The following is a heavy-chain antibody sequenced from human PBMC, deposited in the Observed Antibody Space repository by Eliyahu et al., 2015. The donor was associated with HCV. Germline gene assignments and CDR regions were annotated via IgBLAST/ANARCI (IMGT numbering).Heavy chain of an antibody. CDR3: ARGIAAAGTDY. CDR1: GGSISSSSYY. CDR2: IYYSGST. V-gene: IGHV4-39*01. J-gene: IGHJ4*02. Sequence: QLQLQESGPGLVKPSETLSLTCTVXGGSISSSSYYWGWIRQPPGKGLEWIGSIYYSGSTYYNPSLKSRVTISVDTSKNQFSLKLSSVTAADTAVYYCARGIAAAGTDYWGQGTLVTVSS. D-gene: IGHD6-13*01.